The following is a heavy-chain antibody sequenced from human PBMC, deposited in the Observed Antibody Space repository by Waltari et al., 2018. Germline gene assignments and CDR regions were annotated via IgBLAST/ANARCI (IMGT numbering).Heavy chain of an antibody. CDR1: GYTFTDYY. Sequence: EVQLVQSGAEVKKPGATVKISCKVSGYTFTDYYMHWVQKAPGKGLEWMGMFDPEDGETIYAEKFQGRVTITADTSTDTSYMELSSRRSEDTAVYYCATGYHGGNSWDWGQGTLVTVSS. CDR2: FDPEDGET. CDR3: ATGYHGGNSWD. V-gene: IGHV1-69-2*01. D-gene: IGHD2-21*02. J-gene: IGHJ4*02.